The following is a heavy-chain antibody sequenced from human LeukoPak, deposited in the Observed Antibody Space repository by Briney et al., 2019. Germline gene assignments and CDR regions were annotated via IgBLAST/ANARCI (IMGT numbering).Heavy chain of an antibody. CDR1: GGSISSYY. J-gene: IGHJ2*01. V-gene: IGHV4-59*01. CDR3: ARAQRGGYAGGYFDL. Sequence: SETLSLTCTVSGGSISSYYWSWIRQPPGKGLEWIGYIYYSGSTNYNPSLKSRVAISVDTSKNQFSLKLSSVTAADTAVYYCARAQRGGYAGGYFDLWGRGTLVTVSS. D-gene: IGHD5-12*01. CDR2: IYYSGST.